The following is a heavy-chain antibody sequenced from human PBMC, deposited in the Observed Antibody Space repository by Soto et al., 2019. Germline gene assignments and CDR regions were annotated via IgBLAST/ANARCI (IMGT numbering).Heavy chain of an antibody. D-gene: IGHD6-19*01. J-gene: IGHJ4*02. CDR3: ARDFPSSEQWPEFDY. Sequence: QVQLVESGGGVVQPGRSLRLSCAASGFTFSSYAMHWVRQAPGKGLEWVAVISYDGSNKYYADSVKGRFTISRDNSKNTLYLQMNSLRAEDTAVYYCARDFPSSEQWPEFDYWGQGTLVTVSS. V-gene: IGHV3-30-3*01. CDR2: ISYDGSNK. CDR1: GFTFSSYA.